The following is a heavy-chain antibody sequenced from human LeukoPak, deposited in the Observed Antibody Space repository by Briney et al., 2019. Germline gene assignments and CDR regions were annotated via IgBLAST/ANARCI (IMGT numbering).Heavy chain of an antibody. CDR1: GGSFSGYY. CDR3: ARRSWWFDP. Sequence: SETLSLTCAVYGGSFSGYYRSWIRQPPGKGLEWIGEINHSGSTNYNPSLKSRVTISVDTSKNQFSLKLSSVTAADTAVYYCARRSWWFDPWGQGTLVTVSS. J-gene: IGHJ5*02. V-gene: IGHV4-34*01. CDR2: INHSGST.